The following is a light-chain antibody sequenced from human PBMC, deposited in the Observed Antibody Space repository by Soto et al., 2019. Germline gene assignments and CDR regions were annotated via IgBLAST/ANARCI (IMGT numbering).Light chain of an antibody. V-gene: IGKV1-39*01. CDR1: QSISSY. CDR2: AAS. Sequence: DIQMTQSPSSLSASVGDRVTITCRASQSISSYLNWYQQKPGKAPKLLIYAASTLQSGVPSRFSGSESESGTDFTLTISSLQPEDFATYYCQQSYTSPHFGQGTKVDIK. J-gene: IGKJ2*01. CDR3: QQSYTSPH.